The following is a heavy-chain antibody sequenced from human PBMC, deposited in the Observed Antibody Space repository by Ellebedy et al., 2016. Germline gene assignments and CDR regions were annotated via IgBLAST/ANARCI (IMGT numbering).Heavy chain of an antibody. CDR1: GASISISSYY. Sequence: SETLSLXXSVSGASISISSYYWSWVRQPPGKGLEWIGYIYNSGSTNYSPSLKSRVTISVDTSKNQFSLILSSVTAADTAVYYCARQLVVVVATRDYYGLDVWGQGTTVTVSS. J-gene: IGHJ6*02. CDR3: ARQLVVVVATRDYYGLDV. V-gene: IGHV4-61*05. CDR2: IYNSGST. D-gene: IGHD2-15*01.